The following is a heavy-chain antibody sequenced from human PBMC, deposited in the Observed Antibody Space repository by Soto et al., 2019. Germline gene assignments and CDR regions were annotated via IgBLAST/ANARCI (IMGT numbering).Heavy chain of an antibody. D-gene: IGHD3-22*01. Sequence: QITLKESGPTLVKPTQTLTLTCTFSGFSLSTSGVGVGWIRQPPGKALEWLVLIYWDDDKRYSPSLKSRLTIPKXTXTNRVVFTIPTMDPVDTATYYCAPIVAYLCGSRFAYWGQGTLVTVSS. CDR2: IYWDDDK. CDR3: APIVAYLCGSRFAY. J-gene: IGHJ4*02. V-gene: IGHV2-5*02. CDR1: GFSLSTSGVG.